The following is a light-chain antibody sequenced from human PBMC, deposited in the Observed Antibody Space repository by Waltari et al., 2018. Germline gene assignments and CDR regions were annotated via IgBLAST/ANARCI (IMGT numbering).Light chain of an antibody. V-gene: IGKV3-20*01. Sequence: VLTQSPGTLSVSAGERATLPCSASQSPTKKYLAGYQQKPGQAPRLLIYGASSRAAGVPDRFSGSGSGTDFTLTIDRLDPEDFAVYYCQQYGSSVLYTFGQGTNLEI. CDR3: QQYGSSVLYT. CDR1: QSPTKKY. CDR2: GAS. J-gene: IGKJ2*01.